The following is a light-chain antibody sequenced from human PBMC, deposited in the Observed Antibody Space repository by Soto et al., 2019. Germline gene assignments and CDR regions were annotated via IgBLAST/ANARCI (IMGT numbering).Light chain of an antibody. CDR1: QSISSS. CDR3: QQYGRSSWT. V-gene: IGKV3-20*01. J-gene: IGKJ1*01. Sequence: IVLIQSPVTLSLSPGERATLSCRASQSISSSLAWYQQNPGQAPRLLIYGASRRATGIPDRFRGSGSGTDFTLTISRLEPEDCAVFYCQQYGRSSWTFGQGTKVDIK. CDR2: GAS.